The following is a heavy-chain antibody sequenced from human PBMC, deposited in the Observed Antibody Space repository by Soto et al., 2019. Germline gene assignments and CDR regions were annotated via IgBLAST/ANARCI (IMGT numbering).Heavy chain of an antibody. CDR3: ARDPGAGHFDN. CDR2: INPYNGDT. D-gene: IGHD6-19*01. J-gene: IGHJ4*02. Sequence: QVQLVQSGGEVRKAGASVRVSCKTSGYPFTSYDISWVRQAPGQGLEWMGWINPYNGDTNYTQTFQGRVTMTKDTSTTTVYMELRSLKFGDTAVYFCARDPGAGHFDNWGQGTLVTVSS. CDR1: GYPFTSYD. V-gene: IGHV1-18*04.